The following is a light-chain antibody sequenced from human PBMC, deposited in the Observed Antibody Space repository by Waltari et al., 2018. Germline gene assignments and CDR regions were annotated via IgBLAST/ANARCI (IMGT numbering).Light chain of an antibody. J-gene: IGKJ4*01. CDR1: QSVRTN. CDR2: GAS. CDR3: QQYYVWPPIT. V-gene: IGKV3-15*01. Sequence: VLLTNFPASLSASPGGTVILSCRASQSVRTNVVWYQQKAGQAPRPLIYGASTRTRGFPSRFSGSGSETDFTLIISSLQSEDAAVYFCQQYYVWPPITFGGGTKLEI.